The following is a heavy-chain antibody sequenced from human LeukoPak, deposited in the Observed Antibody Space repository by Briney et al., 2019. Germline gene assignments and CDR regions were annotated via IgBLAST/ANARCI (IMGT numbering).Heavy chain of an antibody. D-gene: IGHD1-14*01. CDR1: GFTFSSYG. Sequence: PGGTLRLSCAASGFTFSSYGMSWVRQAPGKGLEWVANIKQDGSEKYYVDSVKGRFTISRDNAKNSLYLQMNSLRAEDTAVYYCARALGGEPRYYYYYYMDVWGKGTTVTVSS. CDR2: IKQDGSEK. J-gene: IGHJ6*03. CDR3: ARALGGEPRYYYYYYMDV. V-gene: IGHV3-7*01.